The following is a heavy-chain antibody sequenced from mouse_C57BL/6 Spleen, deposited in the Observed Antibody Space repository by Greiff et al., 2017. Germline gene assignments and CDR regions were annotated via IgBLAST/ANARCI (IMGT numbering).Heavy chain of an antibody. J-gene: IGHJ4*01. D-gene: IGHD2-5*01. V-gene: IGHV3-6*01. Sequence: DVQLVESGPGLVKPSQSLSLTCSVTGYSITSGYYWNWIRQFPGNKLEWMGYISYDGSNNYNPSLKNRITITRDTSKNQFFLKLNSVTTEDTATYYCARADYSNYGYAMDYWGQGTSVTVSS. CDR1: GYSITSGYY. CDR3: ARADYSNYGYAMDY. CDR2: ISYDGSN.